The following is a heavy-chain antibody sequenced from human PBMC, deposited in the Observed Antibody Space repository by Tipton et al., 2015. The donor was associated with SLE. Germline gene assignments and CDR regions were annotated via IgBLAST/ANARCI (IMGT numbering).Heavy chain of an antibody. J-gene: IGHJ4*02. CDR1: GGSVSSGSYY. Sequence: LRLSCTVSGGSVSSGSYYWSWIRQPPGKGLEWIGYIYYSGSTNYNPSLKSRVTISVDTSKNQFSLKLSSVTAADTAVYYCARESDKNFDYWGQGTLVTVSS. V-gene: IGHV4-61*01. CDR3: ARESDKNFDY. D-gene: IGHD2-21*01. CDR2: IYYSGST.